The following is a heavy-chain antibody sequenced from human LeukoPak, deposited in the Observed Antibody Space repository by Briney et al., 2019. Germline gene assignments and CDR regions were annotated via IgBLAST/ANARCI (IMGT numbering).Heavy chain of an antibody. Sequence: GGSLRLSCAASGFSFSSYAMSWVRQAPDKGLEWVSTISGSGGGTYYADSVKGRFTVSRDDSKNTLYLQVNSLRADDTAVYYCAKDLGRYRNNFFDYWGQGNLVTVSS. D-gene: IGHD1-26*01. CDR2: ISGSGGGT. CDR3: AKDLGRYRNNFFDY. J-gene: IGHJ4*02. V-gene: IGHV3-23*01. CDR1: GFSFSSYA.